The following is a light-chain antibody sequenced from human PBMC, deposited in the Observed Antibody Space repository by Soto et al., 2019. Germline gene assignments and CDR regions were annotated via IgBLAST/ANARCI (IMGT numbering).Light chain of an antibody. CDR3: GTWDSSLSAVV. V-gene: IGLV1-51*01. CDR1: SSNIESNY. J-gene: IGLJ2*01. Sequence: QSVLTQPPSVSAAPGQKVTISCSGSSSNIESNYVSWYQQLPGTAPNLLIYDNNKRPSGIPDRFSASKSGPSATLGITGLQTGDEADYYCGTWDSSLSAVVFGGGTKLTVL. CDR2: DNN.